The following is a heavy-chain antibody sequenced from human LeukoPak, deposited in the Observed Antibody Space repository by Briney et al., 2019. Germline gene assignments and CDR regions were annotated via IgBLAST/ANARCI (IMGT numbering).Heavy chain of an antibody. Sequence: PGRSLRLSCAASGFTFSSYGMHWVRQAPGKGLEWVAVISYDGSNKYYADSVKGRFAISRDNSKNTLYLQMNSLGAEDTAVYYCAKDRNWNFNFDYWGQGTLVSVSS. J-gene: IGHJ4*02. V-gene: IGHV3-30*18. D-gene: IGHD1-7*01. CDR1: GFTFSSYG. CDR2: ISYDGSNK. CDR3: AKDRNWNFNFDY.